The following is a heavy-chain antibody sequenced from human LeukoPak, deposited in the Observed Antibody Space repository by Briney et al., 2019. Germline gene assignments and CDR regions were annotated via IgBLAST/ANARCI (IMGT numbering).Heavy chain of an antibody. D-gene: IGHD3-3*01. J-gene: IGHJ6*04. V-gene: IGHV4-59*12. CDR3: ARKGPKFRVRFLDC. Sequence: PSETLSLTCTVSGGSISSYYWNWIRQPPGKGLEWIGYIYHSGHSGTTKYNPSLESRVTISVDTSKNQFSLKLSSVTAADTAVYYCARKGPKFRVRFLDCWGKGTTVTVSS. CDR2: IYHSGHSGTT. CDR1: GGSISSYY.